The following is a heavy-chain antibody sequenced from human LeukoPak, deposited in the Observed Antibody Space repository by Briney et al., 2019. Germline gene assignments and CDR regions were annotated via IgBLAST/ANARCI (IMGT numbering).Heavy chain of an antibody. Sequence: VASVKVSCKASGYTFTSYGISWVRQAPGQGLEWMGRIIPILGIANYAQKFQGRVTITADKSTSTAYMELSSLRSEDTAVYYCARDFGSSSWGTFDYWGQGTLVTVSS. V-gene: IGHV1-69*04. CDR1: GYTFTSYG. D-gene: IGHD6-13*01. J-gene: IGHJ4*02. CDR2: IIPILGIA. CDR3: ARDFGSSSWGTFDY.